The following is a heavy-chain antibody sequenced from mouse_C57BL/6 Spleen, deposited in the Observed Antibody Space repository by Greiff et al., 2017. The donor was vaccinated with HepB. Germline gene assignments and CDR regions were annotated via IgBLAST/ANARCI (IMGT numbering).Heavy chain of an antibody. J-gene: IGHJ3*01. Sequence: DVKLVESGGGLVKPGGSLKLSCAASGFTFSDYGMHWVRQAPEKGLEWVAYISSGSSTIYYADTVKGRFTISRDNAKNTLFLQMTSLRSEDTAMYYCARQGNWDWFAYWGQGTLVTVSA. D-gene: IGHD4-1*01. CDR1: GFTFSDYG. CDR2: ISSGSSTI. CDR3: ARQGNWDWFAY. V-gene: IGHV5-17*01.